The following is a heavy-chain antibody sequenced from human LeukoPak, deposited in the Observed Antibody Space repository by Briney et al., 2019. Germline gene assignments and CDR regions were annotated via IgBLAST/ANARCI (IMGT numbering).Heavy chain of an antibody. D-gene: IGHD3-9*01. CDR1: GFTSSNYW. CDR3: ATASGSLDDILTGYYIYAFDF. J-gene: IGHJ3*01. V-gene: IGHV3-7*01. CDR2: IKLDGGQK. Sequence: PGRSLRLSCAASGFTSSNYWVTWVRQAPGRGLGWVANIKLDGGQKNYVDSVKCRFTISRDNGKNSLYLQMNRLRAEDTAVYFCATASGSLDDILTGYYIYAFDFWGQGTVVTVSS.